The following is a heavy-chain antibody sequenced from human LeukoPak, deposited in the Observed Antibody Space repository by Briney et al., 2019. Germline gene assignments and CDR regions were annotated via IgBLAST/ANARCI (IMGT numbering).Heavy chain of an antibody. CDR1: GYTLSSYD. D-gene: IGHD2-8*01. CDR3: ARVPNWRYYLDY. Sequence: ASVKVSCKASGYTLSSYDLHWVRQAPGQGLEWMAIINPSAGSTDYARKFQGRVTVTRDTSTSTVYMELSSLTSEDTAVYYCARVPNWRYYLDYWGQGTLVTVSS. CDR2: INPSAGST. J-gene: IGHJ4*02. V-gene: IGHV1-46*01.